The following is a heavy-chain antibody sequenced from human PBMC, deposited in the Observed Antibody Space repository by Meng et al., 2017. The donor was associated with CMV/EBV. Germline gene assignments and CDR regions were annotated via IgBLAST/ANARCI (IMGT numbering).Heavy chain of an antibody. D-gene: IGHD1-20*01. Sequence: QVQLLQSGVGVKKPXSSVKVSCKASGGTFSSYAISWVRQAPGQGLEWMGGIIPIFGTANYAQKFQGRVTITADESTSTAYMELSSLRSEDTAVYYCARDVTGTTCGLGDYWGQGTLVTVSS. J-gene: IGHJ4*02. CDR3: ARDVTGTTCGLGDY. CDR1: GGTFSSYA. V-gene: IGHV1-69*12. CDR2: IIPIFGTA.